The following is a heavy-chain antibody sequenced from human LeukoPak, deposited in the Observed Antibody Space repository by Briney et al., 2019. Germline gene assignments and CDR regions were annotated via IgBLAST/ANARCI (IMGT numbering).Heavy chain of an antibody. J-gene: IGHJ6*02. D-gene: IGHD6-6*01. CDR3: ARLDNSSSDSGMDV. V-gene: IGHV5-51*01. CDR1: GYSFTKYW. CDR2: IYPDDSDT. Sequence: GESLKISCKTSGYSFTKYWIVWVRQMCGKGLEWMGIIYPDDSDTRYSPAFQGQVIISADKSISTAYLQWSSLRASDTAIYYCARLDNSSSDSGMDVWGQGTTVTVSS.